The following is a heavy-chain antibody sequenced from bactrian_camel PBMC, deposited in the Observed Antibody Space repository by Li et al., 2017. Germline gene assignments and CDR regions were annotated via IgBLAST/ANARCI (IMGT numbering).Heavy chain of an antibody. J-gene: IGHJ4*01. V-gene: IGHV3S55*01. Sequence: HVQLVESGGGSVQAGGSLRLSCTASGVTFDDSDMGWYRQAPGTECELVSNIASDGTTYYVDSVKGRFTISRDDSKDTLYLQMSNLKIEDTAVYYCALGSSRQATMTARGQGTQVTVS. CDR2: IASDGTT. D-gene: IGHD3*01. CDR1: GVTFDDSD.